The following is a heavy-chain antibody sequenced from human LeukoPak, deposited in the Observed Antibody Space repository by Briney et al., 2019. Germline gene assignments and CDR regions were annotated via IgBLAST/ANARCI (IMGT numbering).Heavy chain of an antibody. V-gene: IGHV1-2*02. D-gene: IGHD5-12*01. Sequence: ASVKVSCKASGYNFVGYYLHWVRQAPGQGLEWMAWIDPYTGNTHYAQRFQGRITVTRDTSLSTTYMELNWLTSDDTALYYCAREYSASEHWGQGTLVTVSS. J-gene: IGHJ1*01. CDR3: AREYSASEH. CDR2: IDPYTGNT. CDR1: GYNFVGYY.